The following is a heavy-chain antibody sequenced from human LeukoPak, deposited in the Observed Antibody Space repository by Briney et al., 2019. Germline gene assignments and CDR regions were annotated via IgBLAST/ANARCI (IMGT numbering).Heavy chain of an antibody. D-gene: IGHD2-2*01. Sequence: SETLSLTCTVSGGSISSSSYYWGWIRQPPGKGLEWIGSIYYSGSTYYNPSLKSRVTISVDTSKNQFSLKLSSVTAADTAVYYSARHHCSSTSCPLGYWGQGTLVTVSS. CDR1: GGSISSSSYY. CDR2: IYYSGST. V-gene: IGHV4-39*01. CDR3: ARHHCSSTSCPLGY. J-gene: IGHJ4*02.